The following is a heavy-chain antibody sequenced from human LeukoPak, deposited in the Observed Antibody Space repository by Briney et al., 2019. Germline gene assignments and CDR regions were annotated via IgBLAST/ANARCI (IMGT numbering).Heavy chain of an antibody. CDR2: IYSGGST. CDR1: GFTVSSNY. J-gene: IGHJ6*03. Sequence: GGSLRLSCAASGFTVSSNYMSWVRQAPGKGLEXXXXIYSGGSTYYADSVKGRFTISRDNSKNTLYLQMNSLRAEDTAVYYCARDSRGPYYYYMDVWGKGTTVTVSS. V-gene: IGHV3-53*01. CDR3: ARDSRGPYYYYMDV.